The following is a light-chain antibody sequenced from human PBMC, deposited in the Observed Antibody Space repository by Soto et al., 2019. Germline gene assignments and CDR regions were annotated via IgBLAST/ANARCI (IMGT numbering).Light chain of an antibody. CDR3: CSYAGSSTWV. CDR1: SSDVGSYNL. Sequence: QSVLTQPASVSGSPGQSITISCTGTSSDVGSYNLVSWYQKHPGKAPKLMIYEDSKRPSGVSNRFSGSKSGNTASLTISGLQTEDEAEYYCCSYAGSSTWVFGGGTQLTVL. J-gene: IGLJ7*01. V-gene: IGLV2-23*01. CDR2: EDS.